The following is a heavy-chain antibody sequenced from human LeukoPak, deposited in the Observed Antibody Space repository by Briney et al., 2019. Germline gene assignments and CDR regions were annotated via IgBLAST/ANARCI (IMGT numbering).Heavy chain of an antibody. V-gene: IGHV3-30*18. CDR1: GFTFSNHG. Sequence: GRSLRLSCAASGFTFSNHGMHWARQAPGKGLEWVAVISDDGSKKNHADSVKGRFTISRDNSKNTLYLQMNSLRAEDTAVYYCAKDLGGSTGTTDYWGQGTLVTVSS. CDR3: AKDLGGSTGTTDY. D-gene: IGHD1-1*01. CDR2: ISDDGSKK. J-gene: IGHJ4*02.